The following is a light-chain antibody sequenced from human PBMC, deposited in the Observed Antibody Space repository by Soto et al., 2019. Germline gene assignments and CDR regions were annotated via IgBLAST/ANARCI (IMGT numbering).Light chain of an antibody. V-gene: IGLV2-11*01. J-gene: IGLJ1*01. Sequence: QSALTQPRSVSGSPGQSVTISCTGTSSDVGGYNYVSWYQQHPGKAPKLMIYEVNKRPSGVPDRFSGSKSGNTASLTVSGLQAEDEADYYCSSYAGNSYVFGTGTKVTVL. CDR2: EVN. CDR1: SSDVGGYNY. CDR3: SSYAGNSYV.